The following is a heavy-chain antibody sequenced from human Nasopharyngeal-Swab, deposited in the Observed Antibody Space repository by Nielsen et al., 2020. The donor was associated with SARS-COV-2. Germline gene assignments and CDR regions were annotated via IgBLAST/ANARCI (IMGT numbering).Heavy chain of an antibody. J-gene: IGHJ6*02. CDR2: IFSNDEK. V-gene: IGHV2-26*01. D-gene: IGHD3-22*01. Sequence: WIRQPPGKALEWLAHIFSNDEKSYSTSLKSRLTISKDTSKSQVVLTMTNMDPVDTATYYCARITEVNTSYYYYGMDVWGQGTTVTVSS. CDR3: ARITEVNTSYYYYGMDV.